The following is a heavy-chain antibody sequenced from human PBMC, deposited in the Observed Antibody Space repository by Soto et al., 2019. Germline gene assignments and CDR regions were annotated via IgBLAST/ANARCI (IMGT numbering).Heavy chain of an antibody. V-gene: IGHV2-5*02. D-gene: IGHD3-16*01. J-gene: IGHJ4*02. Sequence: QITLKESGPTLVKPTQTLTLTCTFSGFSLSTRGVGVGWIRQPPGKALEWLALIYWDGFKHYSPSLESRLTTTEDTAKNQGVLTMTHLAPVDTATYYCAHKGGGDRILDYWGQGTLVTVSS. CDR2: IYWDGFK. CDR1: GFSLSTRGVG. CDR3: AHKGGGDRILDY.